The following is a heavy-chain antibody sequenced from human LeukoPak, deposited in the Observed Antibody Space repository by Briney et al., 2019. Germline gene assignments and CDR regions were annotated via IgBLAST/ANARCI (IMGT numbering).Heavy chain of an antibody. J-gene: IGHJ4*02. Sequence: SETLSLTCTVSGGSISSSSYYWSWIRQPPGRGLEWIGSIHYSGSTSYNSSLKSRVTISIDTSKNQFSLTLSSVTPADTAVYYCARQVYSSSWSYYFEYWGQGILVTVSS. CDR3: ARQVYSSSWSYYFEY. D-gene: IGHD6-13*01. CDR1: GGSISSSSYY. V-gene: IGHV4-61*01. CDR2: IHYSGST.